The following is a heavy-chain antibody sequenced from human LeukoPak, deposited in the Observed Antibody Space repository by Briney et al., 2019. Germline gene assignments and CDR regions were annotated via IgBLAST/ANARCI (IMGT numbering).Heavy chain of an antibody. CDR2: ISSSSSYI. J-gene: IGHJ6*03. CDR3: ARGEFGDYYYFYMDV. V-gene: IGHV3-21*01. D-gene: IGHD2/OR15-2a*01. Sequence: PGGSLRLSCAASGFTFSSYSMNWVRQAPGKGLEWVSSISSSSSYIYYADSVKGRFTISRDNAKNSLFLQMNSLRAEDTATYYCARGEFGDYYYFYMDVWGKGTTVTVSS. CDR1: GFTFSSYS.